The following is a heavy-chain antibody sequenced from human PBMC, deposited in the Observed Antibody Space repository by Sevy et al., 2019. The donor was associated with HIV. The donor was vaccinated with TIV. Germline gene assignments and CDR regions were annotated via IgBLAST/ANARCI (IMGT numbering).Heavy chain of an antibody. CDR1: GFTFSTYA. J-gene: IGHJ4*02. CDR3: AKDLYGGSFYY. CDR2: ISSSGGST. V-gene: IGHV3-23*01. Sequence: GGSLRLSCAASGFTFSTYAMSWVRQAPGKGLEWVSAISSSGGSTYYADSVKGRFTFSRDNSKSTLYLHMNSLRAEDTAIYYCAKDLYGGSFYYWGQGTLVTVSS. D-gene: IGHD2-15*01.